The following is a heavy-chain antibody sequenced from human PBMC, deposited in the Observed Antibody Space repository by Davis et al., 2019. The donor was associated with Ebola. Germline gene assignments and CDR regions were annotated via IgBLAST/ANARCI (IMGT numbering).Heavy chain of an antibody. D-gene: IGHD4-11*01. CDR3: TVTTTHDDY. CDR2: ISYSGATI. V-gene: IGHV3-11*01. CDR1: GFTFSDNY. Sequence: GESLKISCAASGFTFSDNYMTWIRQAPGKGLEWVAYISYSGATIYYADAVKGRFTISRDNANNSLHLQMNSLRIEDTAMYYCTVTTTHDDYWGQGTLVTVSS. J-gene: IGHJ4*02.